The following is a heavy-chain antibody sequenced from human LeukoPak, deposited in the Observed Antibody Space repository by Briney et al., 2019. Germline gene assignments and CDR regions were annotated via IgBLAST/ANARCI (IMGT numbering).Heavy chain of an antibody. J-gene: IGHJ4*02. CDR3: ARRIAYCGGDCYPFDY. CDR1: GYSFTSYW. D-gene: IGHD2-21*02. Sequence: GESLKISCKGSGYSFTSYWIGWVRQMPGKGLEWMGIIYPGDSDTRYSPSFQGQVTISADKFISTAYLQWSSLKASDTAMYYCARRIAYCGGDCYPFDYWGQGTLVTVSS. CDR2: IYPGDSDT. V-gene: IGHV5-51*01.